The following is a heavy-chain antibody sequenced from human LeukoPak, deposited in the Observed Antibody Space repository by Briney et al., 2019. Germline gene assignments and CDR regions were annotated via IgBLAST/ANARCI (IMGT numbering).Heavy chain of an antibody. CDR2: INPASAGA. Sequence: ASVTVSCKPSGYTFTNYYIHWVRQAPGQGPEWVGWINPASAGAAFAPKFQGRVSMTWDSSITTAFMDLTSLRSDDTAIYCCARQLGNYYRAFDFWGQGTLVTVSS. J-gene: IGHJ4*02. CDR3: ARQLGNYYRAFDF. D-gene: IGHD6-6*01. CDR1: GYTFTNYY. V-gene: IGHV1-2*02.